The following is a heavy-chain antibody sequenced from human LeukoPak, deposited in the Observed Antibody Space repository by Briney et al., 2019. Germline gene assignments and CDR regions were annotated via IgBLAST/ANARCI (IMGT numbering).Heavy chain of an antibody. CDR1: GYSFTSYW. CDR3: ARHAGPRDIVVAFVP. Sequence: GESLKISCKGSGYSFTSYWIGWVRQMPGKGLEGRGIIYPGDSDTRYSTSFQGQVTISADKSISTAYLQWSSLKASDTAMYYCARHAGPRDIVVAFVPWGQGTLVTVSS. D-gene: IGHD2-15*01. V-gene: IGHV5-51*01. J-gene: IGHJ5*02. CDR2: IYPGDSDT.